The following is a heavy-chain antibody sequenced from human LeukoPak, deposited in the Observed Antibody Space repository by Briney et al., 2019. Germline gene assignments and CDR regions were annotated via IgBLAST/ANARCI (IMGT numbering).Heavy chain of an antibody. CDR3: TTLKGYYDMDV. Sequence: GGCLRPSRAASGFTFSNAWITWGRQAPRNGLEWVVRIKSKSDGGTIDYAAHVKGRFTFSRDDSKNTLYLQMSSLQTEDTAIYYCTTLKGYYDMDVWGQGTTVTVSS. J-gene: IGHJ6*02. CDR1: GFTFSNAW. V-gene: IGHV3-15*01. CDR2: IKSKSDGGTI.